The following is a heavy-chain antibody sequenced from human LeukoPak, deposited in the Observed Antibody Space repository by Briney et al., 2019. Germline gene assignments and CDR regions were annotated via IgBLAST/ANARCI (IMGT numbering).Heavy chain of an antibody. Sequence: SETLSLTCTVSGGSISSYYWSWIRQSPGKGLDWIGYIYYSGSTKYNPSLKSRVTISVDTSKNQFSLKLSSVTAADAAVYYCARSYYGSGRYGPQFDYWGQGTLVTVSS. CDR2: IYYSGST. D-gene: IGHD3-10*01. CDR3: ARSYYGSGRYGPQFDY. CDR1: GGSISSYY. V-gene: IGHV4-59*01. J-gene: IGHJ4*02.